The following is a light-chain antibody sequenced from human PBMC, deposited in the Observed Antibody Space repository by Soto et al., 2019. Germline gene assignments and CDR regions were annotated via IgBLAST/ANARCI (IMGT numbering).Light chain of an antibody. CDR1: SSDVVV. J-gene: IGLJ2*01. V-gene: IGLV2-11*01. Sequence: QSALTQPRSVSGSPGQSVTISCTGTSSDVVVSWYQQHPGKAPKLIISDVTYRPSEVPDRFSGSKSGNTASLTISGLQAEDEADYYCCSYGLTYALLGGGTKLTVL. CDR3: CSYGLTYAL. CDR2: DVT.